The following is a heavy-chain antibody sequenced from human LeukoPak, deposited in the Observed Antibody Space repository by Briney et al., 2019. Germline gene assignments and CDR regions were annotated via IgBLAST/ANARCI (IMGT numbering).Heavy chain of an antibody. Sequence: PGGSLRLSCAASGVAFCSHWMHWVRQAPGKGLVWVARIESDASNTRYADSVKGRFTISRDNANKTLYLQMNSLRAEDTAVYYCTRDGSGSRIPSDYWGQGTLVTVSS. CDR2: IESDASNT. D-gene: IGHD1-26*01. J-gene: IGHJ4*02. CDR3: TRDGSGSRIPSDY. CDR1: GVAFCSHW. V-gene: IGHV3-74*01.